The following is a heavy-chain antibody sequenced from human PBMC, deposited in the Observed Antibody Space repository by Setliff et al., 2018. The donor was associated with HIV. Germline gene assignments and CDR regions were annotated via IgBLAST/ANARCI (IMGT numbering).Heavy chain of an antibody. CDR2: INHSGST. J-gene: IGHJ4*02. CDR1: GGSFSGYY. CDR3: ARSNYDSSFDY. D-gene: IGHD3-22*01. Sequence: SETLSLTCAAYGGSFSGYYWSWIRQPPEKGLEWIGEINHSGSTNYNPSLKSRVNISVDTSKNQFSLKLTSVTAADTAVYYCARSNYDSSFDYWGQGTLVTVSS. V-gene: IGHV4-34*01.